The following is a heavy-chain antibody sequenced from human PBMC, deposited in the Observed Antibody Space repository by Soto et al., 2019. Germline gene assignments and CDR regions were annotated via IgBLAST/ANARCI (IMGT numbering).Heavy chain of an antibody. CDR2: IKDGGRT. J-gene: IGHJ4*02. CDR1: GGSLSGYY. D-gene: IGHD5-12*01. Sequence: QVQLQQWGAGLLKPSETLSLNCAVNGGSLSGYYWSWIRQPPGKGLEWIGEIKDGGRTNYSPSLKRRATISSHTSNNQFSLRLYSVTAADTGVYYCARGQEGVVATHWDQGTLVTVSS. CDR3: ARGQEGVVATH. V-gene: IGHV4-34*01.